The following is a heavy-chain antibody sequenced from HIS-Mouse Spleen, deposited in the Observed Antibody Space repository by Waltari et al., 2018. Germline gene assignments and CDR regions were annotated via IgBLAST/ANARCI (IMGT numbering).Heavy chain of an antibody. J-gene: IGHJ2*01. CDR2: TYYRSKWYN. V-gene: IGHV6-1*01. CDR3: AREIPYSSSWYDWYFDL. CDR1: GDSVSSHRAA. Sequence: QVQLQQSGPGLVKPSQTLSLTCAISGDSVSSHRAAWHWNRQSPSVGLQWLGRTYYRSKWYNDYAVSVKSRITINPDTSKNQFSLQLNSVTPEDTAVYYCAREIPYSSSWYDWYFDLWGCGTLVTVSS. D-gene: IGHD6-13*01.